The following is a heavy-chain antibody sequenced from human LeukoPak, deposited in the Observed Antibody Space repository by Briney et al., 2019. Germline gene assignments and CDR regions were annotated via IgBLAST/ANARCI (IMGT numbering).Heavy chain of an antibody. CDR3: ARHREIAAAGIYYYYYMDV. D-gene: IGHD6-13*01. CDR1: VGSFSGYH. Sequence: PSETLSLTCAVYVGSFSGYHWNWIRQPPGKGPEWIGEVNESGGTNINPSLKSRVTISVDTSKNQFSLKLSSVTAADTAVYYCARHREIAAAGIYYYYYMDVWGKGTTVTISS. J-gene: IGHJ6*03. V-gene: IGHV4-34*01. CDR2: VNESGGT.